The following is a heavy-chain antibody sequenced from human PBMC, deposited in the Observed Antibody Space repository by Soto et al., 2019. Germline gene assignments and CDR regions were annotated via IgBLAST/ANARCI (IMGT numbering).Heavy chain of an antibody. CDR2: IYHSGST. CDR1: GGSISSGGYS. J-gene: IGHJ5*02. CDR3: ARLIERNWFDP. D-gene: IGHD1-1*01. Sequence: SETLSLTCAVSGGSISSGGYSWSWVRQPPGKGLEWIGYIYHSGSTYYNPSLKSRVTISVDRSKNQFSLKLSSVTAADTAVYYCARLIERNWFDPWGQGTLVTVSS. V-gene: IGHV4-30-2*01.